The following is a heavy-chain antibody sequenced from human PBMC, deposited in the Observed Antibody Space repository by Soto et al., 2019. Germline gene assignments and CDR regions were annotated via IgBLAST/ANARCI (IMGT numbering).Heavy chain of an antibody. CDR3: ARESVVPAAKTYYMDV. CDR1: GFTFSSYW. Sequence: PGGSLRLSCAASGFTFSSYWMSWVRQAPGKGLEWVANIKQDGSEKYYVDSVKGRFTISRDNAKNSLYLQMNSLRAEDTAVYYCARESVVPAAKTYYMDVWGKGTTVTVSS. CDR2: IKQDGSEK. V-gene: IGHV3-7*01. J-gene: IGHJ6*03. D-gene: IGHD2-2*01.